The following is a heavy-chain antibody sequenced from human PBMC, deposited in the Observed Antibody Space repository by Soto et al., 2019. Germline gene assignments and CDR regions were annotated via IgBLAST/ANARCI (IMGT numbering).Heavy chain of an antibody. Sequence: SETLSLTCTVSGGSISSGGYYWSWIRQHPGKGLEWIGYIYYSGSTYYNPSLKSRVTISVDTSKNQFSLKLSSVTAADTAVYYCARTYIVVVPAAFDYWGQGTLVTVS. D-gene: IGHD2-2*01. CDR1: GGSISSGGYY. V-gene: IGHV4-31*03. CDR2: IYYSGST. CDR3: ARTYIVVVPAAFDY. J-gene: IGHJ4*02.